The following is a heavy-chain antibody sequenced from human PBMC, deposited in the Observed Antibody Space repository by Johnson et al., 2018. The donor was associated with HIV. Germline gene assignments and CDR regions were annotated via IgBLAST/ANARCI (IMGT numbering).Heavy chain of an antibody. CDR3: AKIRITMIVVVEGVDSFDI. CDR2: ISYDGSNK. V-gene: IGHV3-30*18. Sequence: VQLVESGGGVVQPGRSLRLSCAASGFTFSTYDMHWVRQAPGKGLEWVAIISYDGSNKYYADSVKGRFTISRDNSKNTLYLQMNSLRAEDTAVYYCAKIRITMIVVVEGVDSFDIWGQGTMVTVSS. CDR1: GFTFSTYD. J-gene: IGHJ3*02. D-gene: IGHD3-22*01.